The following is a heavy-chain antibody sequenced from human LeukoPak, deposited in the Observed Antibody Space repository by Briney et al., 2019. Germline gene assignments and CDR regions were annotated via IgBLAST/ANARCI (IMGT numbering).Heavy chain of an antibody. J-gene: IGHJ5*02. D-gene: IGHD1-26*01. CDR2: ISSSSSTI. V-gene: IGHV3-48*01. CDR3: ARGSTSGSYQTMQKRGFNWFDP. CDR1: GFTFSSYS. Sequence: PGGSLRLSCAASGFTFSSYSMNWVRQAPGKGLEWVSYISSSSSTIYYADSVKGRFTISRDNAKNSLYLQMNSLRAEDTAVYYCARGSTSGSYQTMQKRGFNWFDPWGQGTLVTVSS.